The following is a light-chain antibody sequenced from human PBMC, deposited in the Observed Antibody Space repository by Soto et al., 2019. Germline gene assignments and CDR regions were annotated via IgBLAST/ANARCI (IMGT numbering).Light chain of an antibody. CDR1: QSVSSN. CDR2: GAS. V-gene: IGKV3-15*01. J-gene: IGKJ1*01. CDR3: QQRGGWPRT. Sequence: EIVMTQSPATLSVSPGERATLSCRASQSVSSNLAWYQQKPGQAPRLLIYGASTRATGIPARFSGSGSGTEFTLTISSLQSEDFAVYFCQQRGGWPRTFGQGTKVDIK.